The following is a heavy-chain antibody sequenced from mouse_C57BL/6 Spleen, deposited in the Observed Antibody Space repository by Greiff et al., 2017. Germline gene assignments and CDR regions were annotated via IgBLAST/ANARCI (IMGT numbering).Heavy chain of an antibody. J-gene: IGHJ4*01. CDR3: ARGYGHYYAMDY. CDR2: IYPGSGSN. D-gene: IGHD2-14*01. Sequence: QVQLQQPGAELVKPGASVKMSCKASGYTFTSYWITWVKQRPGQGLEWIGDIYPGSGSNNYNEKFKSKATLTVDTSYSTAYMQLSSLTSEYSAVYYCARGYGHYYAMDYWGQGTSVTVSS. CDR1: GYTFTSYW. V-gene: IGHV1-55*01.